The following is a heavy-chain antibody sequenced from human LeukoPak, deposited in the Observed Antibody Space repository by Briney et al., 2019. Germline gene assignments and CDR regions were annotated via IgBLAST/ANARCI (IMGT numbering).Heavy chain of an antibody. D-gene: IGHD6-6*01. J-gene: IGHJ6*03. CDR2: IYYGGNT. Sequence: SETLSLTCTVSGGSISSSSYYWGWIRQPPGKGLELIGSIYYGGNTYYNPSLKSRVTISVDTSKNQFSLKLSSVTAADTAVYYCARALAARYLYYYYYYMDVWGKGTTVTVSS. CDR3: ARALAARYLYYYYYYMDV. V-gene: IGHV4-39*07. CDR1: GGSISSSSYY.